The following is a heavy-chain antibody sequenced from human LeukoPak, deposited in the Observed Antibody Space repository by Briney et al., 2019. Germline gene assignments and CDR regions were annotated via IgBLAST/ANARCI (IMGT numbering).Heavy chain of an antibody. Sequence: GGSLRLSCAASGFTFSSYGMHWVRQAPGKGLEWVAVIWYGGSNKYYADSVKGRFTISRDNAKNTLYLQLSSLRAEDTAVYYCARDSTGWYYFDYWGQGTPVTVSS. CDR3: ARDSTGWYYFDY. V-gene: IGHV3-33*08. CDR2: IWYGGSNK. CDR1: GFTFSSYG. D-gene: IGHD6-19*01. J-gene: IGHJ4*02.